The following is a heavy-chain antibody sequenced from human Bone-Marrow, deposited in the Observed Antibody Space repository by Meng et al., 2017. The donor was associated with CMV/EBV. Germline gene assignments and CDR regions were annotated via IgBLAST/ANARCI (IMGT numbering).Heavy chain of an antibody. D-gene: IGHD1-14*01. V-gene: IGHV3-11*01. CDR2: ISSSGSTI. Sequence: GESLKISCAASGFTFSDYYMSWIRQAPGKGLEWVSYISSSGSTIYYADSVKGRFTISRDNAKNSLYLQMNSLRAEDTAVYYCARMHYRTGAGLNLYYYYGMDVWGQGTTVTVSS. CDR1: GFTFSDYY. J-gene: IGHJ6*02. CDR3: ARMHYRTGAGLNLYYYYGMDV.